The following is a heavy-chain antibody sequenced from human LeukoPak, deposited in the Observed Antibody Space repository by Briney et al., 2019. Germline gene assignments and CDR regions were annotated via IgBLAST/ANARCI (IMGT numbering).Heavy chain of an antibody. D-gene: IGHD3-10*01. V-gene: IGHV3-23*01. CDR3: AKDPRRFGEHGMDV. J-gene: IGHJ6*04. CDR2: ISGSGGST. CDR1: GFTFSSYA. Sequence: PGGSLRLSCAASGFTFSSYAMSWVRQAPGKGLEWVSAISGSGGSTYYADSVKGRFTISRDNSKNTLYLQMNSLRAEDTAVYYCAKDPRRFGEHGMDVWGKGTTVTVSS.